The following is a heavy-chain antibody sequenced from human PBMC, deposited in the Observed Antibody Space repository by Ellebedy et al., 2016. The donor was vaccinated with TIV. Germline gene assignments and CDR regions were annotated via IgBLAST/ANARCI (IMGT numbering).Heavy chain of an antibody. V-gene: IGHV3-48*04. CDR2: ISSTSGTI. J-gene: IGHJ4*02. D-gene: IGHD3-16*01. CDR1: GFTFNSYS. Sequence: GESLKISXAASGFTFNSYSMNWVRQAPGKGLEWVSYISSTSGTIYYADSVKGRFTISRDNAKNSLYLQMNSLRADDTAVYYCARALRRALPEYWGQGTLVTVSS. CDR3: ARALRRALPEY.